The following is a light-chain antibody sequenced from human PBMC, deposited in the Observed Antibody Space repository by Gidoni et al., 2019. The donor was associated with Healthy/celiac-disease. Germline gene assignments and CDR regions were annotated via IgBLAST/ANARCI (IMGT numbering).Light chain of an antibody. CDR2: AAS. CDR3: QQSYSTLFT. Sequence: DIHMTQSPSSLSASVGDRVTITCRASQSISSYLNWYQQKPGKAPKLLIYAASSLQSGVPSRFSSSGSGTDFTLTISSLQPEDFATYYCQQSYSTLFTFGPGTKVDIK. CDR1: QSISSY. J-gene: IGKJ3*01. V-gene: IGKV1-39*01.